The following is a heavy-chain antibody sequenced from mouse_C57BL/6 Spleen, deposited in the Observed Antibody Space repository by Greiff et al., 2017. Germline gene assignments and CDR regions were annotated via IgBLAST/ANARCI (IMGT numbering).Heavy chain of an antibody. CDR2: IDPSDSYT. CDR3: ARDYYGSSPSY. J-gene: IGHJ2*01. Sequence: QVHVKQPGAELVRPGTSVKLSCKASGYTFTSYWMHWVKQRPGQGLEWIGVIDPSDSYTNYNQKFKGKATLTVDTSSSTAYMQLSSLTSEDSAVYYCARDYYGSSPSYWGQGTTLTVSS. V-gene: IGHV1-59*01. D-gene: IGHD1-1*01. CDR1: GYTFTSYW.